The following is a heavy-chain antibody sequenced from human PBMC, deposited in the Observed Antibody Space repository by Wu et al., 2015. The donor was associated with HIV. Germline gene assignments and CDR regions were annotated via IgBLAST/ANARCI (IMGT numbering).Heavy chain of an antibody. D-gene: IGHD6-13*01. CDR1: GYTFTGYY. Sequence: QVQLVQSGAEVKKPGASVKVSCKASGYTFTGYYMHWVRQVPGQGLEWMGWIDPNRGDRNYAQKFQGRVTMTTDTSIRTAYMELSRLRSEDTAVYYCARGPAGTMTYYFDYWGQGTLVTVSS. CDR2: IDPNRGDR. V-gene: IGHV1-2*02. J-gene: IGHJ4*02. CDR3: ARGPAGTMTYYFDY.